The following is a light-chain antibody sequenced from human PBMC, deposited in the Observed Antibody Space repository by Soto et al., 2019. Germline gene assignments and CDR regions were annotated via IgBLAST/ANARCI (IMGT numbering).Light chain of an antibody. Sequence: QSVLTQPASGSGSPGQSITLSCTETSSDVGGYNYVSWYQQHPGKAPKLMIHDVSNRPSGVSNRFSGSKSGNTASLTISGLQAEDEADYYCSSYTSSSTLGYVFGTGTKVTVL. CDR1: SSDVGGYNY. V-gene: IGLV2-14*01. CDR2: DVS. CDR3: SSYTSSSTLGYV. J-gene: IGLJ1*01.